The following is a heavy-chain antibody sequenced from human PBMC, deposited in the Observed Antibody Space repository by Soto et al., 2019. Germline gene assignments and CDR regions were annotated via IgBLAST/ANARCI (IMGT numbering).Heavy chain of an antibody. J-gene: IGHJ4*02. CDR2: ISGSDSGT. D-gene: IGHD6-13*01. CDR1: GFTFSSYA. V-gene: IGHV3-23*01. Sequence: GGSLRLSCAASGFTFSSYAMSWVRQAPGKGLGWVSGISGSDSGTYYADSVKGRFTMSRDNSKNTLYLQMNSLRAEDTAVYYCAKLRDSSSWSPADYWGQGTLVTVSS. CDR3: AKLRDSSSWSPADY.